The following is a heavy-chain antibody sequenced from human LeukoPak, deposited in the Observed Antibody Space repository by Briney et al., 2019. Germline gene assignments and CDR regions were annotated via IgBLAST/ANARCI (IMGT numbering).Heavy chain of an antibody. V-gene: IGHV3-13*04. CDR2: IGAAGDT. D-gene: IGHD5-18*01. J-gene: IGHJ4*02. CDR3: GRVRRHSDGFDLFDY. CDR1: GFTFSSFD. Sequence: GGSLRLSCAASGFTFSSFDMHWVRQASGEGLEWVSAIGAAGDTYYSGSVKGRFTISRENPKNSLYLQMNSLRAGDTAVYYCGRVRRHSDGFDLFDYRGQGTLVTVSS.